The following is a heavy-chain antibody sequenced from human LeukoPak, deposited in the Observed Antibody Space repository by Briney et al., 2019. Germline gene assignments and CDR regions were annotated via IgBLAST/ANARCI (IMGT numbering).Heavy chain of an antibody. J-gene: IGHJ4*02. V-gene: IGHV7-4-1*02. Sequence: LEASVKVSCKASGYTFSSYAMNWVRQAPGQGLEWMGWINTNTGNPTYAQGFTGRFVFSLDTPVSTAYLQISSLQAEDTAVYYCARSNNDGDYLGVGFDYWGQGTLVTVSS. D-gene: IGHD4-17*01. CDR1: GYTFSSYA. CDR2: INTNTGNP. CDR3: ARSNNDGDYLGVGFDY.